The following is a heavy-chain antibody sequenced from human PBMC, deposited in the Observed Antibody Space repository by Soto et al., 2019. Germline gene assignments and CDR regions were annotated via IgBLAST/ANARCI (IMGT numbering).Heavy chain of an antibody. V-gene: IGHV1-69*13. Sequence: SVKVSCKASGGTFSSNAISWVRQAPGQGLEWMGGIIPIFGTANYAKKFQDRVTITADESTSTAHMELSSLRSEDTAAYYCAREMIFFWTGHLPPPCMDVRCQGPTLT. J-gene: IGHJ6*02. D-gene: IGHD3-3*01. CDR3: AREMIFFWTGHLPPPCMDV. CDR1: GGTFSSNA. CDR2: IIPIFGTA.